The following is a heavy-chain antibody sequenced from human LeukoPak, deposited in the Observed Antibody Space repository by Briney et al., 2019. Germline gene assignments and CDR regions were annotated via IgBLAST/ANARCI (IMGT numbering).Heavy chain of an antibody. J-gene: IGHJ5*02. CDR1: GFTFSSYS. CDR3: ARGYCSSTSCPRS. D-gene: IGHD2-2*01. Sequence: GGSLRLSCAASGFTFSSYSMNWVRQAPGKGLEWVSSISSSSSYIYYADSVKGRFTISRDNAKNSLYLQMNSLRAEDTAVYYCARGYCSSTSCPRSWGQGTLVTVSS. V-gene: IGHV3-21*01. CDR2: ISSSSSYI.